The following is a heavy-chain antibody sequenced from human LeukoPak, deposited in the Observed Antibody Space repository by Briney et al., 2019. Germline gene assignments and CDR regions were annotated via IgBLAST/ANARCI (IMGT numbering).Heavy chain of an antibody. V-gene: IGHV3-7*01. CDR3: ARELMGVGYIWGTYRSF. D-gene: IGHD3-16*02. CDR2: IRKDGSDI. J-gene: IGHJ4*02. CDR1: GFTFSTYW. Sequence: GGSLRLSCAASGFTFSTYWMSWVRQAPGKGLEWVANIRKDGSDIHYVDSVKGRFTISRDNAKNSLYLQMNSLRAEDTAVYYCARELMGVGYIWGTYRSFWGQGTRVTVSS.